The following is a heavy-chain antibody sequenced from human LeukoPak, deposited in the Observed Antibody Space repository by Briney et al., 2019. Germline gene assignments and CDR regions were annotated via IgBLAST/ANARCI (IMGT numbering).Heavy chain of an antibody. Sequence: GGSLRLSCAASGFTFSSYNMNWVRQAPGRGLEWVSSITSTGSYTFYADSVKGRFTISRDNAKNSLYLQMNSLRAEDTAVYYCAELGITMIGGVWGKGTTVTISS. CDR2: ITSTGSYT. CDR3: AELGITMIGGV. CDR1: GFTFSSYN. D-gene: IGHD3-10*02. J-gene: IGHJ6*04. V-gene: IGHV3-21*01.